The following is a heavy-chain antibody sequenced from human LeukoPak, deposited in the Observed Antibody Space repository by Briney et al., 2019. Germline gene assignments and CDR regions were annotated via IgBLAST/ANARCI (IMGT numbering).Heavy chain of an antibody. CDR3: ARAGATLTSHFDN. D-gene: IGHD4-17*01. Sequence: ASVKVSCKTSGYSFTTYGVSWVRQASGQRLEWMGWISGSNGNTNYLQSLQGGVTLTTDTSTSTAYMELRSLRSDDTAVYYCARAGATLTSHFDNWGQGTLVTVSS. CDR2: ISGSNGNT. J-gene: IGHJ4*02. V-gene: IGHV1-18*01. CDR1: GYSFTTYG.